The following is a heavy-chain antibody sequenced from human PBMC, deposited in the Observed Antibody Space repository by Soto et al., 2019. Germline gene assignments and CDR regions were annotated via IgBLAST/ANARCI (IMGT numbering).Heavy chain of an antibody. CDR3: AKEFRPPYVWGGPMEV. V-gene: IGHV3-23*01. CDR1: EFTFSSYA. J-gene: IGHJ6*02. D-gene: IGHD3-16*01. Sequence: PGGSLRLSCAASEFTFSSYAMSLVRQSPGKGLEWVSAISGSGGSTYYADSVKGRFTISRDNSKDTLYLQMNSLRAEDTAVYYCAKEFRPPYVWGGPMEVSGQGTTVTVSS. CDR2: ISGSGGST.